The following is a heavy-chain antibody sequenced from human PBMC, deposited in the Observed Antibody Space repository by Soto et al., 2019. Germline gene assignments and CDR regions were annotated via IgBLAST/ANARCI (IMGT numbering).Heavy chain of an antibody. CDR3: ASATVVAGTFDI. D-gene: IGHD2-15*01. CDR1: GFAFRSYN. J-gene: IGHJ4*02. CDR2: ISSGSSNI. Sequence: EVQLVESGGGLVKPGGSLTLSCAGSGFAFRSYNMNWVRQPPGKGLEWVASISSGSSNIYYADSVKGRFTISRDNAKDSLYLQMDSLRAEDSAVYYCASATVVAGTFDIWGQGTLLSVSS. V-gene: IGHV3-21*01.